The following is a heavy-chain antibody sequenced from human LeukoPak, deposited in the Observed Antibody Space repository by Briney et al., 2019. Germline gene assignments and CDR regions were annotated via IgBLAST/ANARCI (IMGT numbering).Heavy chain of an antibody. D-gene: IGHD3-22*01. V-gene: IGHV3-7*01. J-gene: IGHJ4*02. CDR2: MNQDGSDK. CDR3: ARDLRRDSGPYFAGDY. CDR1: GFTFIDYW. Sequence: GGSLRLSCAASGFTFIDYWMTWVSQAPGKGMEWVANMNQDGSDKNNVDSVKGRFTISRDNAKNSLYLQMNSLRADDTAVYYCARDLRRDSGPYFAGDYWGQGTLVTVSS.